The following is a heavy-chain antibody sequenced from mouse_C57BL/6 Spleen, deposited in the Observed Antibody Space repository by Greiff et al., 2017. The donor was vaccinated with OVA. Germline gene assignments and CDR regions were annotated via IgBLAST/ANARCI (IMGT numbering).Heavy chain of an antibody. J-gene: IGHJ1*03. D-gene: IGHD1-1*01. CDR2: IRSKSSNDAT. CDR3: VRRDLLLRSWYFDV. V-gene: IGHV10-3*01. CDR1: GFTFNTYA. Sequence: EVQLVEPGGGLVQPKGSLKLSCAASGFTFNTYAMHWVRQAPGKGLEWVARIRSKSSNDATYHADSVKDRFTISRDDSQSMLYLQMNILKTADTALYYCVRRDLLLRSWYFDVWGTGTTVTVSS.